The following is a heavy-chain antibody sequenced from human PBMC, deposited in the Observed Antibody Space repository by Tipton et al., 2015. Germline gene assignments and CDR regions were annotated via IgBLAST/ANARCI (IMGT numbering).Heavy chain of an antibody. V-gene: IGHV1-46*01. Sequence: QLVQSGPEVKKPGASVQVSCKASGYTFSDFHMHWVRQAPGQGLEWMGIINPSGGSTSYAQKFQGRVAMTRDTSTSTVYMELSSLRSEDTAVYYCARDAREAAAGDYYYGMDVWGQGTTVTVSS. D-gene: IGHD6-13*01. CDR2: INPSGGST. J-gene: IGHJ6*02. CDR1: GYTFSDFH. CDR3: ARDAREAAAGDYYYGMDV.